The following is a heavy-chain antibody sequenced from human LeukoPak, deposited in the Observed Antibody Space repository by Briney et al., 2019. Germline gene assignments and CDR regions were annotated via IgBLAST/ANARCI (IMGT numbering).Heavy chain of an antibody. CDR1: TYSISSGYY. V-gene: IGHV4-38-2*02. CDR3: ARQVATKGEWAFDI. J-gene: IGHJ3*02. D-gene: IGHD5-12*01. CDR2: INLSGHT. Sequence: SETLSLTCTVSTYSISSGYYWGWIRQPPGKGLEWIGSINLSGHTYYNPSLKSRVTISVDTSKNQFSLRLSSVTAADTAEYYCARQVATKGEWAFDIWGQGTMVPASS.